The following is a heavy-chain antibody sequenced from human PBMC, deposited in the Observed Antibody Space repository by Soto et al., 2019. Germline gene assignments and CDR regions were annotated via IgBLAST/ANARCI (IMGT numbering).Heavy chain of an antibody. CDR1: GFTFSSYW. V-gene: IGHV3-74*01. CDR2: INSDGGST. J-gene: IGHJ4*02. CDR3: AISSSNWNGAEFDY. D-gene: IGHD1-1*01. Sequence: GGSLRLSCAASGFTFSSYWMHWVRQATGKGLVWVSRINSDGGSTSYADSVKGRFTISRDNAKNTLYLQMNSLRAEDTAVYYCAISSSNWNGAEFDYWGQGTLVTVSS.